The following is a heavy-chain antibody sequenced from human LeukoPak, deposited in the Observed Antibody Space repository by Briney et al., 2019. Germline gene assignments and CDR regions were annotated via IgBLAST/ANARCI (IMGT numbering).Heavy chain of an antibody. V-gene: IGHV1-2*02. CDR3: AREGYCSSTSCYKGGAFDI. Sequence: GASVKVSCKASGYTFTGYYMHWVRQALGQGLEWMGWINPNSGGTNYAQKFQGRVTMTRDTSISTAYMELSRLRSDDTAVYYCAREGYCSSTSCYKGGAFDIWGQGTMVTVSS. CDR1: GYTFTGYY. J-gene: IGHJ3*02. CDR2: INPNSGGT. D-gene: IGHD2-2*02.